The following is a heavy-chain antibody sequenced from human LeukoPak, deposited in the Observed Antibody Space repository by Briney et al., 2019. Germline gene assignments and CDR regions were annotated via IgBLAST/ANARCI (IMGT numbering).Heavy chain of an antibody. Sequence: PGGSLRLSCAASGFTFSSYGMSWVRQAPGKGLEWVSAISGSGGSTYYADSVKGRFTISRDNTKNSLYLQMNSLRAEDTAVYYCARDSPRIAAAFDYWGQGTLVTVSS. V-gene: IGHV3-23*01. J-gene: IGHJ4*02. CDR3: ARDSPRIAAAFDY. CDR2: ISGSGGST. D-gene: IGHD6-13*01. CDR1: GFTFSSYG.